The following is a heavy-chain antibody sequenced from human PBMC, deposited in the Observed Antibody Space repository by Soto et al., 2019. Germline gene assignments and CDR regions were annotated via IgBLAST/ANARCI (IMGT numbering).Heavy chain of an antibody. V-gene: IGHV3-21*01. J-gene: IGHJ6*03. Sequence: GGSLRLSCAASGFTFSSYIMNWVRQAPGKGLEWVSSISSSSSYIYYADSVKGRFTISRDNAKNSLYLQMNSLRAEDTAVYYCARVAARPHYYYYMDVWGKGTTVTVSS. CDR2: ISSSSSYI. D-gene: IGHD6-6*01. CDR1: GFTFSSYI. CDR3: ARVAARPHYYYYMDV.